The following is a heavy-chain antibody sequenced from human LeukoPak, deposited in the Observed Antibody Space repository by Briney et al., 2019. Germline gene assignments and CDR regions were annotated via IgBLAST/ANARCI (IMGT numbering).Heavy chain of an antibody. V-gene: IGHV3-48*03. D-gene: IGHD3-10*02. CDR1: GFTFSNYA. Sequence: GGSLRLSCAASGFTFSNYAMSWVRQAPGKGLEWVSYISSSGSTIYYADSVKGRFTISRDNAKNSLYLQMNGLRAEDTAVYYCAELGITMIGGVWGKGTTVTISS. CDR2: ISSSGSTI. J-gene: IGHJ6*04. CDR3: AELGITMIGGV.